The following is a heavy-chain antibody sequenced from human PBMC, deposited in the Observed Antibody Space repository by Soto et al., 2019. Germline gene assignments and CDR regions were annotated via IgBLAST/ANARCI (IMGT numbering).Heavy chain of an antibody. D-gene: IGHD2-8*01. CDR2: ISSRSSTI. V-gene: IGHV3-11*01. CDR3: ASGTNGAFFVY. J-gene: IGHJ4*02. CDR1: GFTFSDYY. Sequence: QVQLVESGGGLVKPGGSLRLSCAASGFTFSDYYMSWIRQAPGKGLEWVSYISSRSSTIFYADSVKGRFTISRDNVKNSLYRQMNSIRAEATAVYYCASGTNGAFFVYWGQGILVTVSS.